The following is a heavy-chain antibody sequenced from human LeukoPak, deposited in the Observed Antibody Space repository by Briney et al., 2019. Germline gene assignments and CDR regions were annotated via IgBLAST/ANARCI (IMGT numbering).Heavy chain of an antibody. CDR1: GGSISSSSYY. V-gene: IGHV3-23*01. D-gene: IGHD3-9*01. CDR2: ISGSGGST. J-gene: IGHJ4*02. CDR3: AKDSAYDILTGPVFDY. Sequence: ETLSLTCTVSGGSISSSSYYWGWIRQAPGKGLEWVSGISGSGGSTYYADSVKGRFTISRDNSKNTLYLQMNSLRAEDTAVYYCAKDSAYDILTGPVFDYWGQGTLVTVSS.